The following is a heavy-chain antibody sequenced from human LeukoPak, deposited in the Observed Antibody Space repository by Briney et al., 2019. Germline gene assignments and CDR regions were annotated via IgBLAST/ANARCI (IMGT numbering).Heavy chain of an antibody. D-gene: IGHD6-19*01. Sequence: PGGSLRLSCAASGFTFSSYGMHWVRQAPGKGLEWVAVISYDGGDRFYADSAKGRFTISRDNSNNTLYLQMNSLRAEDTAVYYCAKACSSAWYSIDYWGQGTLVTVSS. V-gene: IGHV3-30*18. CDR3: AKACSSAWYSIDY. CDR2: ISYDGGDR. J-gene: IGHJ4*02. CDR1: GFTFSSYG.